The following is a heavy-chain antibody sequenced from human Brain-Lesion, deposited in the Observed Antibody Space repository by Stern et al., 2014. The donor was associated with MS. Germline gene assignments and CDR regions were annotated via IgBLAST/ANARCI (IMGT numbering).Heavy chain of an antibody. CDR1: GGSISSSTYY. J-gene: IGHJ4*02. V-gene: IGHV4-39*01. D-gene: IGHD1-26*01. Sequence: QLQLQQWGPGLVKPSETLSLTCTVSGGSISSSTYYWAWIRQPPGKGLEWIGNIYYSGFTYYNPSLKSRVTISVDMSKNQFSLKLSSVTAADTAIYYCARHDSVPRPSQLYSARDRGPGYFDYWGQGTLVTVSS. CDR3: ARHDSVPRPSQLYSARDRGPGYFDY. CDR2: IYYSGFT.